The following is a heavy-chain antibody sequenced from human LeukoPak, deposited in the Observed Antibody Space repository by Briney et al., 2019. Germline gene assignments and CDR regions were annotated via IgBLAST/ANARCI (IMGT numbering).Heavy chain of an antibody. CDR3: ARDLMGIAYRGAFYY. D-gene: IGHD6-13*01. CDR1: GFTVSSNS. V-gene: IGHV3-53*01. J-gene: IGHJ4*02. CDR2: IYSGGNT. Sequence: PGGSLRLSCTVSGFTVSSNSMSWVRQAPGKGLEWVSFIYSGGNTHNSDSVKGRFTISRDNSKNTLYLQMNSLRAEDTAVYYCARDLMGIAYRGAFYYWGQGTLVTVSS.